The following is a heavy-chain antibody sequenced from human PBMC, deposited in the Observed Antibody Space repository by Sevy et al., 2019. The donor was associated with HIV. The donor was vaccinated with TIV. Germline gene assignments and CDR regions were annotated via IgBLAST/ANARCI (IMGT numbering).Heavy chain of an antibody. V-gene: IGHV4-38-2*01. CDR3: ARSHIVVVPAAIKENNNWFDP. CDR1: GYSISSGYY. J-gene: IGHJ5*02. CDR2: IYHSGST. D-gene: IGHD2-2*02. Sequence: SETLSLTCAVSGYSISSGYYWGWIRQPPGKGLEWIGSIYHSGSTYYNPSLKSRVTISVDTSKNQFSLKLSSVTAADTAVYYWARSHIVVVPAAIKENNNWFDPWGQGTLVTVSS.